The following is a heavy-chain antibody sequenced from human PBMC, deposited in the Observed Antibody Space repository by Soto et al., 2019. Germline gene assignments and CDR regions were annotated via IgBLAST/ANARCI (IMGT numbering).Heavy chain of an antibody. V-gene: IGHV4-30-4*08. CDR2: IYYSGST. D-gene: IGHD3-3*01. Sequence: TLSLTCTVSGGYISSYYWSWIRQPPGKGLEWIGYIYYSGSTYYNPSLKSRVTISVDTSKNQFSLKLSSVTAADTAVYYCARDQLDAGSGYFYGMDVWGQGTTVTVSS. J-gene: IGHJ6*02. CDR1: GGYISSYY. CDR3: ARDQLDAGSGYFYGMDV.